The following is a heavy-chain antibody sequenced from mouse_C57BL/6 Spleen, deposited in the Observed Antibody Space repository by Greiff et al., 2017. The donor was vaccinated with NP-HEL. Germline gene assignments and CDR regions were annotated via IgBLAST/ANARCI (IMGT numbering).Heavy chain of an antibody. J-gene: IGHJ2*01. CDR2: IYPSDSET. CDR3: ARGEYYGSSPFDY. D-gene: IGHD1-1*01. Sequence: QVQLKQPGAELVRPGSSVKLSCKASGYTFTSYWMDWVKQRPGQGLEWIGNIYPSDSETHYNQKFKDKATLTVDKSSSTACMQLSSLTSEDSAVYYCARGEYYGSSPFDYWGQGTTLTVSS. V-gene: IGHV1-61*01. CDR1: GYTFTSYW.